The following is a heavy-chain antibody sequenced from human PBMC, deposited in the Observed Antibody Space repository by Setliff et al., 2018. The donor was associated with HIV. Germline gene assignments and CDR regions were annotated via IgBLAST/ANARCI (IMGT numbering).Heavy chain of an antibody. V-gene: IGHV4-38-2*01. CDR3: ARVPHRVVGTTTLLYHFDY. J-gene: IGHJ4*02. Sequence: PSETLSLTCAVSGYSISSGYYWAWIRQSPGKGLDWIGSIRHSGTTYYNPSLKSRVTISVDTTTNQVSLQVNSVTAVDTAVYYCARVPHRVVGTTTLLYHFDYWGLGTLVTVSS. CDR1: GYSISSGYY. CDR2: IRHSGTT. D-gene: IGHD1-26*01.